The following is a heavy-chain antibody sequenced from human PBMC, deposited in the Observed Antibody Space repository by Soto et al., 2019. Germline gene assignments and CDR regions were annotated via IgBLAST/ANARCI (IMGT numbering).Heavy chain of an antibody. Sequence: QVQLQESGPGLVKPSETLSLTCTVSGGSISSYYWSWIRQPPGKGLEWIGYIYYSGSTNYNPSLKRRVTISVDTSKNQFSLKLSSVTAADTAVYYCARLSIAARGAYYYYMDVWGKGTTVTVSS. CDR2: IYYSGST. CDR1: GGSISSYY. V-gene: IGHV4-59*01. CDR3: ARLSIAARGAYYYYMDV. J-gene: IGHJ6*03. D-gene: IGHD6-6*01.